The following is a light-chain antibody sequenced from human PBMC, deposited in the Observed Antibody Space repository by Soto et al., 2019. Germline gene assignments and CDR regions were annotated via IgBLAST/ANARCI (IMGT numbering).Light chain of an antibody. J-gene: IGKJ1*01. V-gene: IGKV3-15*01. Sequence: ENLLTQSPDTLSFSAGERATLFFSSSEIINSGDLAWYQQKPGQAPRLLIFGASARPTGIPARISGSGSGTEFTLTISSLRSEDFAVYFCQQYYNWPRTFGQGTKVDIK. CDR1: EIINSGD. CDR2: GAS. CDR3: QQYYNWPRT.